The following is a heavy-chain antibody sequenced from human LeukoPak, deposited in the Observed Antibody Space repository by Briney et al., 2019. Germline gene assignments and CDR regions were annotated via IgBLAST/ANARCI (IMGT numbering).Heavy chain of an antibody. D-gene: IGHD3-10*01. J-gene: IGHJ4*02. CDR1: GGSISSGGYS. Sequence: SQTLSLICAVSGGSISSGGYSWSWIRQPPGKGLEWIGYIYHSGSTYYNPSLKSRVTISVDRSKNQFSLKLSSVTAADTAVYYCARAPYYGSGSFDYWGQGTLVTVSS. V-gene: IGHV4-30-2*01. CDR2: IYHSGST. CDR3: ARAPYYGSGSFDY.